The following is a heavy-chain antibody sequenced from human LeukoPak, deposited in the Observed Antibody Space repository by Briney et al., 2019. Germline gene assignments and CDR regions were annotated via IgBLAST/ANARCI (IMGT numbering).Heavy chain of an antibody. Sequence: QPGRSLRLSCAASGFTFDDYAMHWVRQAPGKGLGWVSGISWNSGKIGYADSVKGRFTISRDNAKNSLYLQMNSLRAEDTALYYCAKDDCSSTSCYISRGGYLIDYWGQGTLVTVSS. CDR3: AKDDCSSTSCYISRGGYLIDY. V-gene: IGHV3-9*01. CDR2: ISWNSGKI. J-gene: IGHJ4*02. CDR1: GFTFDDYA. D-gene: IGHD2-2*02.